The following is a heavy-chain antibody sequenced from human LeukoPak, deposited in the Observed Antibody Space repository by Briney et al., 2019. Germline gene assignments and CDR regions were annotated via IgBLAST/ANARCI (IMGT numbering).Heavy chain of an antibody. CDR2: ISSSSGTI. Sequence: GGSLRLSCAASGFTFSSYSMNWVRQAPGKGLEWVSYISSSSGTIYYADSVKGRFTISRDNAKNSLYLQMNSLRAEDTAVYYCARESLLGRIDYWGQGTLVTVSS. D-gene: IGHD1-1*01. J-gene: IGHJ4*02. CDR3: ARESLLGRIDY. CDR1: GFTFSSYS. V-gene: IGHV3-48*04.